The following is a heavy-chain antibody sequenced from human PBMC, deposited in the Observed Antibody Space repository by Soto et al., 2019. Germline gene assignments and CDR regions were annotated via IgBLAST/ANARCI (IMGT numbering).Heavy chain of an antibody. CDR3: ARDCSGGTCYPGMDV. CDR2: ISSSGYI. CDR1: GFNFNSYT. Sequence: EVQLVGSGGGLVKPGGSLRLSCAASGFNFNSYTSNWVRQAPGKRLEWLSSISSSGYIFSTDSVRGRFTISRDNAKNSVYLQIHSLRAEDTAVYFCARDCSGGTCYPGMDVWGQGTTVTVSS. D-gene: IGHD2-15*01. V-gene: IGHV3-21*01. J-gene: IGHJ6*02.